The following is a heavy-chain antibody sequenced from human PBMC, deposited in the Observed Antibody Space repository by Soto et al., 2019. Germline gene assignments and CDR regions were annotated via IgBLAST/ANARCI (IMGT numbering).Heavy chain of an antibody. J-gene: IGHJ4*02. V-gene: IGHV3-30*18. Sequence: VGSLRLSCAASGFTFSSYGMHWVRQAPGKGLEWVAVISYDGSNKYYADSVKGRFTISRDNSKNTLYLQMNSLRAEDTAVYYCAKDRVHYDFWSGHYTPYYFDYWGQGTLVTV. CDR3: AKDRVHYDFWSGHYTPYYFDY. CDR1: GFTFSSYG. CDR2: ISYDGSNK. D-gene: IGHD3-3*01.